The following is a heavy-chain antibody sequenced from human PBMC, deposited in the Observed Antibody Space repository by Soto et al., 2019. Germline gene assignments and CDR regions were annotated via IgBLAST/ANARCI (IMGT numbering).Heavy chain of an antibody. V-gene: IGHV2-5*02. Sequence: QITLNESGPTLVKPTQTLTLTCTFPGFSLSTSGVGVGWIRQPPGKALERLALIYWDDDKRHSPSLRSRLTNTKHTSENQVVPRMNNMDPVDTATYYRARRHMAVAGPCDYWGQGTLVTVSS. CDR1: GFSLSTSGVG. J-gene: IGHJ4*02. CDR2: IYWDDDK. CDR3: ARRHMAVAGPCDY. D-gene: IGHD6-19*01.